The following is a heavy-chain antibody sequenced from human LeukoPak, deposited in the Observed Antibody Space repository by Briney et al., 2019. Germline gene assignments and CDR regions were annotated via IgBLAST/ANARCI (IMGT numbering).Heavy chain of an antibody. J-gene: IGHJ5*02. CDR2: ITGSSGII. CDR1: GFTFNTYT. V-gene: IGHV3-48*01. Sequence: PGGSLRLSCAASGFTFNTYTMNCVRQGPGKGLEWGSYITGSSGIIDSAGSARGRFTISRHNSKTTLYLQMNSLRAEDTAVYYCAREGRRVGSSRPYNWFDPWGQGTLVTVSS. D-gene: IGHD6-13*01. CDR3: AREGRRVGSSRPYNWFDP.